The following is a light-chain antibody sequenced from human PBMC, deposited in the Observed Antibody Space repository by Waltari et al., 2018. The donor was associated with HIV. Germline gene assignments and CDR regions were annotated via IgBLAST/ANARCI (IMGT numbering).Light chain of an antibody. CDR1: SSDIGGYAY. CDR2: GVT. V-gene: IGLV2-14*03. J-gene: IGLJ2*01. Sequence: QSALTQPASMSGSPGQSITISCTGTSSDIGGYAYVSWYQQHPGKVPKLILYGVTERPSGISSRFSGSRSGATASLTISGLQTEDEADYYCSSFTTSYKLLFGGGTQVTVL. CDR3: SSFTTSYKLL.